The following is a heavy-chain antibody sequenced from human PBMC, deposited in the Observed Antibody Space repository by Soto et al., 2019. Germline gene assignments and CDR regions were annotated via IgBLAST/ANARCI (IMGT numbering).Heavy chain of an antibody. J-gene: IGHJ5*02. CDR1: GFTFSSYA. D-gene: IGHD2-21*01. V-gene: IGHV3-30-3*01. CDR3: ARENVAWFDP. CDR2: ISYDGSNK. Sequence: QVQLVESGGGVVQPGRSLRLSCAASGFTFSSYAMHWVRQAPGKGLEWVAVISYDGSNKYYADSVKGRFTISRDNSKNTLYLQMNSLRAEDTAVYYCARENVAWFDPWGQGTLVTVSS.